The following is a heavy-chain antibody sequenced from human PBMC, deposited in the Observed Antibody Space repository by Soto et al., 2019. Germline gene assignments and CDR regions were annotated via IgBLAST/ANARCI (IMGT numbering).Heavy chain of an antibody. V-gene: IGHV1-69*13. CDR2: IIPIFGTA. Sequence: GASVKVSCKASGGTFSSYAISWVRQAPGQGLEWMGGIIPIFGTANYAQKFQGRVTITADESTSTAYMELSSLRSEDTAVYYCARDARMVATNYYYYYGMDVWGQGTTVTVYS. CDR1: GGTFSSYA. CDR3: ARDARMVATNYYYYYGMDV. J-gene: IGHJ6*02. D-gene: IGHD5-12*01.